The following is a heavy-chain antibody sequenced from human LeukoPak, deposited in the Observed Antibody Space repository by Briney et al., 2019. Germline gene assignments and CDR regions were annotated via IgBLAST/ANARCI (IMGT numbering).Heavy chain of an antibody. Sequence: SETLSLTCTVSGGSISSYYWSWTRQPPGKGLEWIGYFFYSGSTNYNPSFNSRVIISIDTAKNQISLSLSSVTAADTAVYYCARGFYIAKNAGVFDMWGQGTMVTVSS. J-gene: IGHJ3*02. CDR2: FFYSGST. D-gene: IGHD1-1*01. CDR3: ARGFYIAKNAGVFDM. V-gene: IGHV4-59*01. CDR1: GGSISSYY.